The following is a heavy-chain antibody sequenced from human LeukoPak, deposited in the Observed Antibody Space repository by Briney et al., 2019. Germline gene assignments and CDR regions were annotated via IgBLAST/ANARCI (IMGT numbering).Heavy chain of an antibody. CDR3: AKGSSGWYYYFDY. D-gene: IGHD6-19*01. Sequence: GRSLRLSCTACGFTFDDYAMHWARQAPGKGLEWVLGISWNSGSIGYADSVKGRFTISRDNAKNSLYLQMNSLRAEDMALYYCAKGSSGWYYYFDYWGQGTLVTVSS. V-gene: IGHV3-9*03. CDR1: GFTFDDYA. J-gene: IGHJ4*02. CDR2: ISWNSGSI.